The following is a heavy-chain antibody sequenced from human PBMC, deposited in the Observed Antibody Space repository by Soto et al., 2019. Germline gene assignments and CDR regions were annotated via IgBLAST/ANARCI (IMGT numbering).Heavy chain of an antibody. CDR2: IYYSGST. D-gene: IGHD6-13*01. Sequence: ETLSLTCTVSGGSISSYYWSWIRQPPGKGQEWIGYIYYSGSTNYNPSLKSRVTISVDTSKNQFSLKLSSVTAADTAVYYCARRYGSSFDYWGQGTLVTVSS. J-gene: IGHJ4*02. CDR3: ARRYGSSFDY. V-gene: IGHV4-59*08. CDR1: GGSISSYY.